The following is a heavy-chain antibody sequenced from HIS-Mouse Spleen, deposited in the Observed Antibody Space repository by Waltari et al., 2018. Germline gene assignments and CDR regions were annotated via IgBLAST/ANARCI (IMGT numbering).Heavy chain of an antibody. CDR1: GYTFTSYG. V-gene: IGHV1-18*01. CDR3: ARPLYCTNGVCYAYHD. J-gene: IGHJ4*02. D-gene: IGHD2-8*01. CDR2: ISAYNGNT. Sequence: QVQLVQSGAEVKKPGASVKVSCKASGYTFTSYGISWVRQAPGQGLEWMGWISAYNGNTNYAPKRQGRGTLTTDTSTSTAYMELRSLRSDDTAVYYCARPLYCTNGVCYAYHDWGQGTLVTVSS.